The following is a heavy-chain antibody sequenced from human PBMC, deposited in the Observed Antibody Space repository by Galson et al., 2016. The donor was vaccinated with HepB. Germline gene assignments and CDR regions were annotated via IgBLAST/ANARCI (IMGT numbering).Heavy chain of an antibody. CDR3: ARDWRVVVVAGDEGHYFQH. J-gene: IGHJ1*01. V-gene: IGHV4-39*07. D-gene: IGHD2-15*01. Sequence: SETLSLTCTVSGGSVSSDNYFWSWIRQSPVKGLEWIGSISHIGSTFYNPSLKSRLTISVDTSKNQFSLKLSSVTAADTAVYYCARDWRVVVVAGDEGHYFQHWGQGTLVTVSS. CDR1: GGSVSSDNYF. CDR2: ISHIGST.